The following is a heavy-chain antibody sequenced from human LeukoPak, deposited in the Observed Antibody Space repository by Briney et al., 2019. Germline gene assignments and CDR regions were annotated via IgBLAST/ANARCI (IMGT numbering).Heavy chain of an antibody. CDR1: GGSFSSGSYY. J-gene: IGHJ4*02. D-gene: IGHD2-21*01. V-gene: IGHV4-61*02. CDR2: IYTSGST. Sequence: SETLSLTCTVSGGSFSSGSYYWSWIRQPAGKGLEWIGRIYTSGSTNYNPSLKSRVTISVDTSKNQFSLKLSSVAAADTAVYYCARGGGDWGFHQSDYWGQGTLVTVSS. CDR3: ARGGGDWGFHQSDY.